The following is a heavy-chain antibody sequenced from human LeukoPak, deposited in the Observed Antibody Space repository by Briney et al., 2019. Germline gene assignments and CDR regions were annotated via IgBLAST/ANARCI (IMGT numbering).Heavy chain of an antibody. V-gene: IGHV1-24*01. D-gene: IGHD3-22*01. J-gene: IGHJ4*02. Sequence: ASVKVSCKVSGYTLTELSMHWVRQAPGKGLEGMGGFDPEDGETIYAQKFQGRVTMTEDTSTDTAYMELSSLRSEDTAVYYCASSYYYDSSGYYLGYSGWGQGTLVTVSS. CDR1: GYTLTELS. CDR3: ASSYYYDSSGYYLGYSG. CDR2: FDPEDGET.